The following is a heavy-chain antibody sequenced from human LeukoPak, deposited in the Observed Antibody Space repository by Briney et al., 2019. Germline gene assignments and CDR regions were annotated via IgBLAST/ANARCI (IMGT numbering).Heavy chain of an antibody. J-gene: IGHJ5*02. CDR2: IIPILGIA. CDR1: GGTFSSYA. D-gene: IGHD3-10*01. CDR3: ASIAGGITMVRGVQGWFDP. Sequence: SVEVSCKASGGTFSSYAISWVRQAPGQGLEWMGSIIPILGIANYAQKFQGRVTITADKSTSTAYMELSSLRSEDTAVYYCASIAGGITMVRGVQGWFDPWGQGTLVTVSS. V-gene: IGHV1-69*04.